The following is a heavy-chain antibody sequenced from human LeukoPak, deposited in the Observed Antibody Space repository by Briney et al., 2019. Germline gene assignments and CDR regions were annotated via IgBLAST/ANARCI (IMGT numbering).Heavy chain of an antibody. Sequence: ASVKVSCKASGYTFTSYDINWVRQATGQGLEWMGWMNPNSGNTGYAQKFQGRVTMTRNTSISTAYMELSSLRSEDTAVYYCARGSLERRSTPLNWFDPWGQGTLVTVSS. CDR3: ARGSLERRSTPLNWFDP. CDR2: MNPNSGNT. V-gene: IGHV1-8*01. J-gene: IGHJ5*02. D-gene: IGHD1-1*01. CDR1: GYTFTSYD.